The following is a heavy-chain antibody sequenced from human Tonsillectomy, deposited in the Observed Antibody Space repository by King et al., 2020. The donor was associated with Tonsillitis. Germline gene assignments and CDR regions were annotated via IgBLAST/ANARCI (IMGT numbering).Heavy chain of an antibody. D-gene: IGHD2-2*02. CDR3: ARGGFCTSTTCYKEEWFDP. CDR2: INHSGNT. Sequence: VQLQQWGAGLLNPSETLSLTCGVYGGSFSGYYWSWIRQPPGEGLEWIGEINHSGNTNYNPSLKSRVTISVDASKNQFSLKLSSVTAADTAVYYCARGGFCTSTTCYKEEWFDPWAQGTLVPVS. J-gene: IGHJ5*02. CDR1: GGSFSGYY. V-gene: IGHV4-34*01.